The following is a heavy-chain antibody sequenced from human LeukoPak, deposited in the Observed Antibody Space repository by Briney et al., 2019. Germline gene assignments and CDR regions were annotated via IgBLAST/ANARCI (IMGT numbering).Heavy chain of an antibody. D-gene: IGHD3-10*01. Sequence: SETLSLTCTVSGGSISSSNYYWGWIRQPPGKGLEWIGNILSTGLTHYNPSLKSRVTISGDTSKNQFSLKLSSVTAADTAVYYCARNYGSGSYYPRFDYWGQGTLVTVSS. CDR2: ILSTGLT. CDR1: GGSISSSNYY. V-gene: IGHV4-39*01. J-gene: IGHJ4*02. CDR3: ARNYGSGSYYPRFDY.